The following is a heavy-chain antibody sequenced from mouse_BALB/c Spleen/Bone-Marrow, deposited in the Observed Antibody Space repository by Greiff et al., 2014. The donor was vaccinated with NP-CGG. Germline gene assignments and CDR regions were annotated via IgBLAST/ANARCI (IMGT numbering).Heavy chain of an antibody. CDR1: GYAFTDYL. Sequence: VMLVESGAELVRPGTSVKVSCKASGYAFTDYLMEWLKQRPGQGLEWIGVINPGSGSTNYNEKFKDKATLTADKSSSTAYMQLSSLTSGDSAVYFCARYDGYFDYWGQGTTLTVSS. CDR2: INPGSGST. D-gene: IGHD2-3*01. CDR3: ARYDGYFDY. J-gene: IGHJ2*01. V-gene: IGHV1-54*01.